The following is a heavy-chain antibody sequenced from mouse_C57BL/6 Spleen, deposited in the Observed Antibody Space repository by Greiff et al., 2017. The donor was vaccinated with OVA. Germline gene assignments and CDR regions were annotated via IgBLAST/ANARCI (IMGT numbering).Heavy chain of an antibody. V-gene: IGHV1-54*01. CDR2: INPGSGGT. CDR3: ARYGYYGSSLYWYFDV. Sequence: QVHVKQSGAELVRPGTSVKVSCKASGYAFTNYLIEWVKQRPGQGLEWIGVINPGSGGTNYNEKFKGKATLTADKSSSTAYMQLSSLTSEDSAVYFCARYGYYGSSLYWYFDVWGTGTTVTVSS. J-gene: IGHJ1*03. CDR1: GYAFTNYL. D-gene: IGHD1-1*01.